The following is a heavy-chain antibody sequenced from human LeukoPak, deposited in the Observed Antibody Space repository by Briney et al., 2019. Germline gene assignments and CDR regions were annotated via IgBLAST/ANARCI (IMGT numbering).Heavy chain of an antibody. CDR1: GGFISTYY. D-gene: IGHD3-22*01. V-gene: IGHV4-4*07. CDR3: ARDKSSGFHNWFDP. CDR2: IYGSGNS. Sequence: SETLSLTXTVSGGFISTYYWSWIRQPAGKGLEWIGRIYGSGNSDYNPSLKSRVTMSVDTSKNQFSLKLNSATAADAAVYYCARDKSSGFHNWFDPWSQGTLVTVSS. J-gene: IGHJ5*02.